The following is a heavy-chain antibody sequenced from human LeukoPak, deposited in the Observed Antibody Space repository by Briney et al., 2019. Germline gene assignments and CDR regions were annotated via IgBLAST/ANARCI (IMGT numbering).Heavy chain of an antibody. Sequence: GGSLRLSCAASGFTFDNYFMHWVRQAPGKGLEWVSFISGDGSTTYYRDSVKGRFTISRDNSKNSLYLQLESLRADDTALYFCATSHGWSPDHWGQGTLVTVSS. CDR3: ATSHGWSPDH. J-gene: IGHJ4*02. CDR1: GFTFDNYF. CDR2: ISGDGSTT. V-gene: IGHV3-43*02. D-gene: IGHD6-19*01.